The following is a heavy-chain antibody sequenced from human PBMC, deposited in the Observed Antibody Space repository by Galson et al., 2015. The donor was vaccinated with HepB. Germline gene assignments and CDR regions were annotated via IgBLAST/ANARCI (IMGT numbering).Heavy chain of an antibody. J-gene: IGHJ3*02. CDR2: INRDGSDT. Sequence: SLRLSCAASGFTFSSYWMHWVRQAPGKGLVWVSRINRDGSDTMYADSVKGRFTISRDNAKDTVFLQMNSLRAEDTAVYYCARESIGGSATDAFDIWGQGTMVTVSS. CDR1: GFTFSSYW. CDR3: ARESIGGSATDAFDI. V-gene: IGHV3-74*03. D-gene: IGHD6-19*01.